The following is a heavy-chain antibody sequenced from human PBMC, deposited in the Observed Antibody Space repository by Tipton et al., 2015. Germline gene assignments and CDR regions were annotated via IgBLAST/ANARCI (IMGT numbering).Heavy chain of an antibody. CDR2: IYYRGST. Sequence: TLSLTCTVSGGSISTGGYYWSWIRRHPGKGLEWIAYIYYRGSTSYNPSLKSRVSISVDTSKNRFSLNLSSVTAADTAVYYCAREVWYNDSTGYDYWGQGTLVTVSS. CDR1: GGSISTGGYY. V-gene: IGHV4-31*03. D-gene: IGHD3-22*01. CDR3: AREVWYNDSTGYDY. J-gene: IGHJ4*02.